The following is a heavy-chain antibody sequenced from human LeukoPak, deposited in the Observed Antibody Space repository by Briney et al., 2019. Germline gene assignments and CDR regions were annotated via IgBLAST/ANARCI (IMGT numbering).Heavy chain of an antibody. CDR1: GDSFSSNSAA. J-gene: IGHJ2*01. CDR3: ARGKWALLSNYWCFDL. CDR2: TYYRSKWYN. Sequence: SQTLSLTCAISGDSFSSNSAAWNWIRQSPSRGLEWLGRTYYRSKWYNDYAVSVKSRITINPDTSKNQFSLQLNSVTPEDTAVYYCARGKWALLSNYWCFDLWGRGTLVTVSS. V-gene: IGHV6-1*01. D-gene: IGHD1-26*01.